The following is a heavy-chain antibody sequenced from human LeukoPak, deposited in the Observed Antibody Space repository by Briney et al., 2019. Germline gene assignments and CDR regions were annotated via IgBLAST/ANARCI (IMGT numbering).Heavy chain of an antibody. J-gene: IGHJ6*03. Sequence: SETLSLTCTVSGDSISSSTYYWGWIRQPPGEGLEWIATISYTGTTYYNPSLKSRVTISVDTSKNQFSLKLSSVTAADTAVYYCASDHSSASYTYYYYYMDVWGKGTTVTISS. D-gene: IGHD1-26*01. CDR3: ASDHSSASYTYYYYYMDV. CDR2: ISYTGTT. CDR1: GDSISSSTYY. V-gene: IGHV4-39*07.